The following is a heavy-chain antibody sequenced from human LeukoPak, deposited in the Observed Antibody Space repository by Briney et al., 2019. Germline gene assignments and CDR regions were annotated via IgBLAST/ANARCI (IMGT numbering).Heavy chain of an antibody. CDR2: ISAYNGNT. V-gene: IGHV1-18*01. J-gene: IGHJ6*02. Sequence: ASVKVSCKASGYTFTSYDINWVRQAPGQGLEWMGWISAYNGNTNYAQKLHGRLTITTDTSTSTAYMELRSLRADDSAVYYCARGEGCMDVWGQGTTVTVSS. CDR1: GYTFTSYD. CDR3: ARGEGCMDV.